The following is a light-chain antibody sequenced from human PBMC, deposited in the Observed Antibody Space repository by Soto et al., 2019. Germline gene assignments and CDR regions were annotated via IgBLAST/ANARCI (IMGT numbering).Light chain of an antibody. CDR2: EAS. CDR3: QQYNGYWT. J-gene: IGKJ1*01. CDR1: QSISGS. V-gene: IGKV1-5*03. Sequence: DIQMTQSPSTLSASVGDRVTITCRASQSISGSLAWYQQKPGKAPKLLIYEASNLKSGVPSRFSGSGSGTEYTLSTSSLQPVDSASYYCQQYNGYWTFGQGTRVEIK.